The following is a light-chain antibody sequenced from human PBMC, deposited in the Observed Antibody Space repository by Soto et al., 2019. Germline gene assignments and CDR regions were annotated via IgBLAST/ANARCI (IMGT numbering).Light chain of an antibody. CDR3: QTWDTGNVA. CDR2: LNDDGSH. V-gene: IGLV4-69*01. J-gene: IGLJ2*01. CDR1: SGHSSYA. Sequence: QPVLTQSPSASASLGASVKLTCTLSSGHSSYAIAWHQQQPEKGPRYLMKLNDDGSHSKGDGIPDRFSGSSSGAERYLTISSLQSEDEAAYYCQTWDTGNVAFGGGTKLTVL.